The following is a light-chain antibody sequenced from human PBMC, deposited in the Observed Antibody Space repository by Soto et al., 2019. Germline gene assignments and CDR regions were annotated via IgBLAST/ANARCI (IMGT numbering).Light chain of an antibody. V-gene: IGLV2-14*01. CDR1: SSDVGAYNF. Sequence: SVLTQPASVSGSPGQAITISCTATSSDVGAYNFVSWYQQHPGTAPKLMIYEVSNRPSGVSSRFSGSKSGNTASLTISGLQADDEGDYYCSSFTTSSTYVFGTGTKVTVL. J-gene: IGLJ1*01. CDR2: EVS. CDR3: SSFTTSSTYV.